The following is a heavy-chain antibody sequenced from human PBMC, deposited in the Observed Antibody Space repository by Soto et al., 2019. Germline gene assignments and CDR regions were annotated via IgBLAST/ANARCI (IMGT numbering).Heavy chain of an antibody. Sequence: SVTLSLTCTVSGGSISSYYWSWIRQPPGKGLEWIGYIYYSGSTNYNPSLKSRVTISVDTSKNQFSLKLSSVTAADTAVYYCAAGXSSYYDFWSGYFNWFDPWGQGTLVTVSS. CDR3: AAGXSSYYDFWSGYFNWFDP. CDR2: IYYSGST. D-gene: IGHD3-3*01. J-gene: IGHJ5*02. CDR1: GGSISSYY. V-gene: IGHV4-59*01.